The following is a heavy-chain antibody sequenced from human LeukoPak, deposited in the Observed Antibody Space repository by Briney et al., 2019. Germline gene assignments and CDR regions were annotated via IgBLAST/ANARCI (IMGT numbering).Heavy chain of an antibody. V-gene: IGHV5-51*01. D-gene: IGHD6-19*01. Sequence: GESLKISCKGSGYSFPSYWIGWVRQMPGKGLEWMGVIYPGDSHTRYSPSFQGRVTISADKSISTAYLQWSSLKASDTAMYFCASAVAGPSGAEYFHHWGQGTLVTVSS. J-gene: IGHJ1*01. CDR1: GYSFPSYW. CDR3: ASAVAGPSGAEYFHH. CDR2: IYPGDSHT.